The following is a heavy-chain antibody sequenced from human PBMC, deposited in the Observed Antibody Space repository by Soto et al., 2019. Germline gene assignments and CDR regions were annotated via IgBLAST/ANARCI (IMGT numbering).Heavy chain of an antibody. CDR2: IGTGGDT. V-gene: IGHV3-13*01. D-gene: IGHD3-10*01. Sequence: GGSLRLSCAASGFAFSSYALHWVRRAPGKGLEWVSAIGTGGDTYYADSVMGRFTISRDNAKNSLYLQMNSLRPEDTAVYYCAKDRSSGSPYYGMDFWGQGTMVTVSS. CDR3: AKDRSSGSPYYGMDF. CDR1: GFAFSSYA. J-gene: IGHJ6*02.